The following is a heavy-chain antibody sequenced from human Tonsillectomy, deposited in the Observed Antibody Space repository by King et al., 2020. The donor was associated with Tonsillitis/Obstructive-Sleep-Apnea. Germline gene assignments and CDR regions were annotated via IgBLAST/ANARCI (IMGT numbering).Heavy chain of an antibody. CDR2: ISGSGGST. Sequence: VQLVESGGGLVQPGGSLRLSCAASGVTFSSYAMSWVRQAPGKGLEWVSAISGSGGSTYYANSVKGRFTISRANSKNTLYLQMNSLRAEDTAVYYFAKDYSQAGLYYFDYWGQGTLVTVSS. J-gene: IGHJ4*02. CDR3: AKDYSQAGLYYFDY. V-gene: IGHV3-23*04. D-gene: IGHD2-15*01. CDR1: GVTFSSYA.